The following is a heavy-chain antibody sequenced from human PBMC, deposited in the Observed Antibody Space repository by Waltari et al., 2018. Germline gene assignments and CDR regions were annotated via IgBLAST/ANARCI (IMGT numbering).Heavy chain of an antibody. D-gene: IGHD5-12*01. J-gene: IGHJ4*02. CDR3: AGGGYSGNDFTQY. Sequence: QVQLVESGGGVVQPGRSLRLSCAAFAFTFGSYGMNWVRQAPGKGPEWVAYLRYDGSNVYYEESVKGRFTISRDNSKNTLYLQMNSLRTEDTAVYYCAGGGYSGNDFTQYWGQGTPVTVSS. CDR2: LRYDGSNV. V-gene: IGHV3-30*02. CDR1: AFTFGSYG.